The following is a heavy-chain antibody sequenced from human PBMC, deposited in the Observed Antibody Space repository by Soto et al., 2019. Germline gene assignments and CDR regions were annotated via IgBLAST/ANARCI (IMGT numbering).Heavy chain of an antibody. Sequence: QVQLVESGGGVVQPGRSLRLSCAASGFPFSTYGMHWVRQAPGKGLEWVAVIWYDGSNKYYADSVKGRFTISRDNSKNTLYLQMTGLRAEDTAVYYCARASGSFDYWGQGPLVTVSS. CDR1: GFPFSTYG. CDR2: IWYDGSNK. CDR3: ARASGSFDY. D-gene: IGHD1-26*01. V-gene: IGHV3-33*01. J-gene: IGHJ4*02.